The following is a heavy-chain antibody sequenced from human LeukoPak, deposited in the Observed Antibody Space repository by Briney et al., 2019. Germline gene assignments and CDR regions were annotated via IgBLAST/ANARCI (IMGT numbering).Heavy chain of an antibody. Sequence: GGSLRLSCAASGFTFSTYAMHWVRQAPGKGLEWVAVIPYDGSNKYYADSVKGRFTISRENSKNRLYLQMNSLRAEDTAVYYCARAEGYGGELDSWGQGTLVTVPS. CDR2: IPYDGSNK. CDR3: ARAEGYGGELDS. D-gene: IGHD4-23*01. J-gene: IGHJ4*02. CDR1: GFTFSTYA. V-gene: IGHV3-30*04.